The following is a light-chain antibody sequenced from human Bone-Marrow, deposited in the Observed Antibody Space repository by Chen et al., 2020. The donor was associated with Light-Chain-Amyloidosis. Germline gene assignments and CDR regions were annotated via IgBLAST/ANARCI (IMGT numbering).Light chain of an antibody. CDR1: QSGLHSSNNKNY. V-gene: IGKV4-1*01. CDR2: WAS. Sequence: DIVMSQSPDSLAVSLGERATVNCKSSQSGLHSSNNKNYLAWYQQKPGQPPKLLIYWASTRESGVPDRFSGSGSGTDFTLTISSLQADDVAVYYCQQYYGIPRTFGQGTKVEIK. CDR3: QQYYGIPRT. J-gene: IGKJ1*01.